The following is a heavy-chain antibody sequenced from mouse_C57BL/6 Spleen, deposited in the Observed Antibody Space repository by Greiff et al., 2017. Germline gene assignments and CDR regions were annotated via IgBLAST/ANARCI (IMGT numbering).Heavy chain of an antibody. CDR2: ISGGGGNT. D-gene: IGHD2-1*01. Sequence: EVKVVESGGGLVKPGGSLKLSCAASGFTFSSYTMSWVRQTPEKRLEWVATISGGGGNTYYPDSVKGRFTISRDNAKNTLYLQMSSLRSEDTALYYCARQGVSRYFDVWGTGTTVTVSS. V-gene: IGHV5-9*01. CDR3: ARQGVSRYFDV. CDR1: GFTFSSYT. J-gene: IGHJ1*03.